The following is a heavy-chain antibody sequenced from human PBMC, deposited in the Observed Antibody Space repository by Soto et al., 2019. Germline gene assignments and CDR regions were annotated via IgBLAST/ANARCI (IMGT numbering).Heavy chain of an antibody. CDR2: IYYSGST. CDR1: GGSISSCGYY. Sequence: SETLSLTCTVSGGSISSCGYYWSWISQHPGKGLEWIGYIYYSGSTYYNPSLKSRVTISVDTSKNQFSLKLSSVTAADTAVYYCARWAPGSGSYHLDYWGQGTLVTVSS. J-gene: IGHJ4*02. CDR3: ARWAPGSGSYHLDY. D-gene: IGHD3-10*01. V-gene: IGHV4-31*03.